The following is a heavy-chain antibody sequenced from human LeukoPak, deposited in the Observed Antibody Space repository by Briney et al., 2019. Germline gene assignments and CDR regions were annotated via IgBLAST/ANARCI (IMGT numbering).Heavy chain of an antibody. D-gene: IGHD1-20*01. J-gene: IGHJ6*02. CDR2: IYYSGST. CDR3: ARINNLKFYYGMDV. CDR1: GGSISSYY. V-gene: IGHV4-59*01. Sequence: PSETLSLTCTVSGGSISSYYWSWIRQPPGKGLEWIGYIYYSGSTNYNPSLKSRVTISVDTSKNQFSLKLSSVTAADTAVYYCARINNLKFYYGMDVWGQGTTVTVSS.